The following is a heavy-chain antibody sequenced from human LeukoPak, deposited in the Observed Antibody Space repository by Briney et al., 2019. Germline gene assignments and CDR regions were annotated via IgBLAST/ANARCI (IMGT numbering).Heavy chain of an antibody. J-gene: IGHJ4*02. CDR3: AKDFLSLETTVVTRTKD. Sequence: PGGSLRLSCAASGFTFSSYGMSWVRQAPGKGLEWVSAISGSGGSTYYADSVKGRFTISRDNSKNTLYLQMNSLRAEDTAVYYCAKDFLSLETTVVTRTKDWGQGTLVTVSS. CDR2: ISGSGGST. V-gene: IGHV3-23*01. CDR1: GFTFSSYG. D-gene: IGHD4-23*01.